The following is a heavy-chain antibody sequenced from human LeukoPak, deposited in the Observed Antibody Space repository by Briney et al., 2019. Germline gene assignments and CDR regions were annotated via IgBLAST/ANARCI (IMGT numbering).Heavy chain of an antibody. Sequence: SVKVSCKASGGTFSSYAISWVRQAPGQGLEWMGRIIPILGIANYAQKFQGRVTITADKSTSTAYMELSSLRSEDTAVYHCASSAYGDHDAFDIWGQGTMVTVSS. CDR1: GGTFSSYA. V-gene: IGHV1-69*04. D-gene: IGHD4-17*01. CDR3: ASSAYGDHDAFDI. CDR2: IIPILGIA. J-gene: IGHJ3*02.